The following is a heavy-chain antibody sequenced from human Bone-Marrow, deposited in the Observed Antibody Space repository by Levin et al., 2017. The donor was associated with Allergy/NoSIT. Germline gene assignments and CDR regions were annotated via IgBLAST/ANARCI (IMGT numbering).Heavy chain of an antibody. J-gene: IGHJ2*01. CDR2: ISYDGGEK. V-gene: IGHV3-30*03. CDR1: GFIFSNFG. Sequence: PGESLKISCAASGFIFSNFGIHWVRQAPGKGLEWVALISYDGGEKYYADSVKGRFTISRDNSKSTLYLQMNSLRAEDTAVYYCATHPQYWYFDLWGRGTLVTVSS. CDR3: ATHPQYWYFDL.